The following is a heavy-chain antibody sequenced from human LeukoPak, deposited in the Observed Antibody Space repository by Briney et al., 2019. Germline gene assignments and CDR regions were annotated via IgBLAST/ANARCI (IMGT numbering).Heavy chain of an antibody. Sequence: GGSLRLSCTASGFTFGNYAMSWARQAPGKGLEWVGFIRSKTHGGTTEYAASVKGRFIISRDDTRSIAYLQMNSLKTEDTAVYYCTRAPSLSWFDPWGQGTLVTVSS. V-gene: IGHV3-49*04. J-gene: IGHJ5*02. D-gene: IGHD3-10*01. CDR1: GFTFGNYA. CDR3: TRAPSLSWFDP. CDR2: IRSKTHGGTT.